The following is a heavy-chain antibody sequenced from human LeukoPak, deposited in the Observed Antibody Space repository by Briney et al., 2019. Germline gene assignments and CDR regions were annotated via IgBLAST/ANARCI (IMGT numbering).Heavy chain of an antibody. J-gene: IGHJ4*02. CDR3: ARSRLGSSWSRTVFDY. CDR1: GFTFSDYY. CDR2: ISSSGSTI. D-gene: IGHD6-13*01. V-gene: IGHV3-11*01. Sequence: GGSLRLSCAASGFTFSDYYMSWIRQAPGKGLEWVSYISSSGSTIYYADSVKGRFTISRDNAKNSLYLQMNSLRAEDTAVYYCARSRLGSSWSRTVFDYWGQGTLVTVSS.